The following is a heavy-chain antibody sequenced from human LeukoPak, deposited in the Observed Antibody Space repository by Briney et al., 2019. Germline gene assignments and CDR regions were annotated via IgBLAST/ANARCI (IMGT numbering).Heavy chain of an antibody. CDR1: GFTFSSYG. V-gene: IGHV3-30*03. CDR3: AGDSSGYPADY. CDR2: ISYDGSNK. J-gene: IGHJ4*02. Sequence: GGSLRLSCAASGFTFSSYGMHWVRQAPGKGLEWVAVISYDGSNKYYADSVKGRFTISRDNSKNTVYLQMNSLRAEDTAVYYCAGDSSGYPADYWGQGTLVTVSS. D-gene: IGHD3-22*01.